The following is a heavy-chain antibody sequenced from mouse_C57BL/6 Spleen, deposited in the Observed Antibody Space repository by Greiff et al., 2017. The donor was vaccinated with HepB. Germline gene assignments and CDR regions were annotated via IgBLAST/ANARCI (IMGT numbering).Heavy chain of an antibody. J-gene: IGHJ1*03. CDR1: GYTFTSYG. CDR2: IYPRSGNT. V-gene: IGHV1-81*01. Sequence: VQRVESGAELARPGASVKLSCKASGYTFTSYGISWVKQRTGQGLEWIGEIYPRSGNTYYNEKFKGKATLTADKSSSTAYMELRSLTSEDSAVYFCVKPPYAYWYFDVWGTGTTVTVSS. D-gene: IGHD1-1*01. CDR3: VKPPYAYWYFDV.